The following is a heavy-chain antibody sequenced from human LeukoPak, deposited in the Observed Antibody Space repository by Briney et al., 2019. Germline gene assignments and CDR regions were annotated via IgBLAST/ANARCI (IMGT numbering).Heavy chain of an antibody. D-gene: IGHD3-9*01. J-gene: IGHJ4*02. CDR2: ISSSGTTI. CDR3: ATDQRYAFDY. Sequence: GGSLRLSCAASGFTFSNYEMNWVRQAPGKGLEWVSYISSSGTTIYYADSVKGRVTISRDDGKNTLYLHMNSLRDDDTAVYYCATDQRYAFDYWGQGILVTVSS. V-gene: IGHV3-48*03. CDR1: GFTFSNYE.